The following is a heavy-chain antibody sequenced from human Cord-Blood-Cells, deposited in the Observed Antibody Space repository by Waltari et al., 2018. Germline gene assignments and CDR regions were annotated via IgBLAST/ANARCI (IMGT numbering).Heavy chain of an antibody. CDR1: GFTFSSYE. Sequence: EVQLVESGGGLVQPGGSLRLSCAASGFTFSSYEMNWVRQAPGKGLEWVSYISSSGSTIYYADSVKGRFTISRDNAKNSLYLQMNSLRAEDTAVYYCARQEQLERGEYYFDYWGQGTLVTVSS. D-gene: IGHD6-6*01. CDR2: ISSSGSTI. J-gene: IGHJ4*02. CDR3: ARQEQLERGEYYFDY. V-gene: IGHV3-48*03.